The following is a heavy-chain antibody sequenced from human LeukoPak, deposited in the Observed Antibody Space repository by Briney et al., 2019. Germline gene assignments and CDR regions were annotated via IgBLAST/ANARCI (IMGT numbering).Heavy chain of an antibody. CDR2: ISSSGSTK. J-gene: IGHJ4*02. V-gene: IGHV3-48*03. CDR1: GFTFNSYE. CDR3: ARASKPWLQLN. Sequence: GGSLRLSCAASGFTFNSYEMNWVRQAPGKGLEWVSYISSSGSTKYYTDSVKGRFTISRDNAQNSLYLLMNSLSAEDTAVYYCARASKPWLQLNWGQGTLVTVSS. D-gene: IGHD5-24*01.